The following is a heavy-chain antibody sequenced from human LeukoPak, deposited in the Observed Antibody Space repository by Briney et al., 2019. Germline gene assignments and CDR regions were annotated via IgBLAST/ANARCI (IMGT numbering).Heavy chain of an antibody. D-gene: IGHD5/OR15-5a*01. V-gene: IGHV3-23*01. Sequence: GGSLRLSCAASGFTFSSYAMSWVRQAPGKGLEWVSAISGSGGSTYYADSVKGRFTISRDNSKNTLYLQMNSLRGEDTAVYYCAKGGESTNYYFDYWGQGTLVTVSS. CDR1: GFTFSSYA. J-gene: IGHJ4*02. CDR3: AKGGESTNYYFDY. CDR2: ISGSGGST.